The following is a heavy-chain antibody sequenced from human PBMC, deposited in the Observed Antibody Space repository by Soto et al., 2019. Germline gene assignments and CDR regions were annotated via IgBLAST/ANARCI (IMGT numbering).Heavy chain of an antibody. D-gene: IGHD3-22*01. Sequence: SVKVSCKASGGTFSSYTISWVRQAPGQGLEWMGRIIPILGIANYAQKFQGRVTITADKSTSTAYMELSSLRSEDTAVYYCASAGYYDSSGFPMDVWGQGTTVTVSS. J-gene: IGHJ6*02. CDR1: GGTFSSYT. CDR2: IIPILGIA. V-gene: IGHV1-69*02. CDR3: ASAGYYDSSGFPMDV.